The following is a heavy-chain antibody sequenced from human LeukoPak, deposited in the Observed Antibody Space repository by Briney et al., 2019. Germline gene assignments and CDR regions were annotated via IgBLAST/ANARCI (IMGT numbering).Heavy chain of an antibody. V-gene: IGHV3-7*01. CDR1: GFTFSSYW. CDR2: IKQDGSEK. D-gene: IGHD3-22*01. Sequence: PGGSLRLSCAASGFTFSSYWMSWVRQAPGKGLEWVANIKQDGSEKYYVDSVKGRFTISRDNAKNSLYLQMNSLRAEDTAVYYCARGSKEYYYDSSGYGLGFDYWGQGTLVTVSS. CDR3: ARGSKEYYYDSSGYGLGFDY. J-gene: IGHJ4*02.